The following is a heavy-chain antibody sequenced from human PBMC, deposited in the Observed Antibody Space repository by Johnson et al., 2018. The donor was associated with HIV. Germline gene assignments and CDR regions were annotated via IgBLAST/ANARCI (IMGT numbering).Heavy chain of an antibody. V-gene: IGHV3-33*01. CDR3: TRHPPAGVPAATTDALDI. J-gene: IGHJ3*02. D-gene: IGHD2-2*01. CDR1: GFTFSSYD. Sequence: QVQLVESGGGVVQPGRSLRLSCAASGFTFSSYDMHWVRQAPGKGLEWVAVIWYDGSNKYYADSVKGRFTISRDNSKNTLYVQMNSRRAEDTAVYYCTRHPPAGVPAATTDALDIWGQVTMVTVSS. CDR2: IWYDGSNK.